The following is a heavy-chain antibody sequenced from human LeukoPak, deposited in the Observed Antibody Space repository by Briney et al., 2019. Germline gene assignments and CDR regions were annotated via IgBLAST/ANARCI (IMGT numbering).Heavy chain of an antibody. CDR2: IYWNDDK. CDR1: GFSLSTSGVG. J-gene: IGHJ4*02. Sequence: SGPTLVKPTQPLMLTCTFSGFSLSTSGVGVGWIRQPPGKALEWLALIYWNDDKRYSPSLKSRLTITKDTSKHQVVLTMTNMDPVDTATYYCAHRAAAGMGYYFDYWGQGTLVTVSS. D-gene: IGHD6-13*01. V-gene: IGHV2-5*01. CDR3: AHRAAAGMGYYFDY.